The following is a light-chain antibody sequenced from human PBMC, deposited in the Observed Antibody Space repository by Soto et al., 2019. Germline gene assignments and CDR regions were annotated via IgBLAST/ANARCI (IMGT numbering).Light chain of an antibody. Sequence: DIQMTQSPSSVSASVGDRVTITCRASQGIGSWLAWYQQKPGKAPKLLIYAASSLQSGVPSRCSGSGSVTDFTLTISSLQFEDFATYYCQQANSFPWTFGQGTKVEIK. CDR3: QQANSFPWT. V-gene: IGKV1-12*01. J-gene: IGKJ1*01. CDR2: AAS. CDR1: QGIGSW.